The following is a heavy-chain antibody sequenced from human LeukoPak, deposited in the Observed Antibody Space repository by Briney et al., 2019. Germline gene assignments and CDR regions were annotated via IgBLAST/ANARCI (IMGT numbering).Heavy chain of an antibody. J-gene: IGHJ4*02. D-gene: IGHD6-6*01. CDR3: ARAMYSSSSGGLGY. Sequence: SETLSLTCAVYGGSFSGYYWSWIRQPPGKGLEWIGEINHSGSTNYNPSLKSRVTISVDTSKNQFSLKLSSVTAADTAVYYCARAMYSSSSGGLGYWGQGTLVTVSS. CDR2: INHSGST. CDR1: GGSFSGYY. V-gene: IGHV4-34*01.